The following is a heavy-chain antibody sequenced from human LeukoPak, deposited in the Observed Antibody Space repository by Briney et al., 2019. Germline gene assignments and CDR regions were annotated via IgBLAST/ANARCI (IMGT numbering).Heavy chain of an antibody. Sequence: GGSLRLSCAASGFTFSSYGMHWVRQAPGKGLEWVAVISYDGSNKYYADSVKGRFTISRDNSKNTLYLQMNSLRAEDTAVYYCAKALFRGYSGYDSLWGQGTLVTVSS. J-gene: IGHJ4*02. CDR1: GFTFSSYG. CDR3: AKALFRGYSGYDSL. CDR2: ISYDGSNK. V-gene: IGHV3-30*18. D-gene: IGHD5-12*01.